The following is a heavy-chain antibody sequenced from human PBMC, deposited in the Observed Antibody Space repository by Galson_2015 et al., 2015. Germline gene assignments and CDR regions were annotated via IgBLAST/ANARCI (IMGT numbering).Heavy chain of an antibody. V-gene: IGHV3-33*01. CDR2: IWSDGINK. CDR3: AREYDGRQLDY. J-gene: IGHJ4*02. Sequence: SLRLSCAASGFTFSGNGMHWVRQAPGKGLEWVAFIWSDGINKNYPDSVKGRFTISRDNSKNTLYLQMDSLGDEDSGVYYCAREYDGRQLDYWGQGTLVTVSS. CDR1: GFTFSGNG. D-gene: IGHD3-16*01.